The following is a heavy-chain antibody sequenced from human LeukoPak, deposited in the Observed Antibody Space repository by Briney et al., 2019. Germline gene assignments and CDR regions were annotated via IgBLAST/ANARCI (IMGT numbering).Heavy chain of an antibody. J-gene: IGHJ2*01. D-gene: IGHD2-21*02. V-gene: IGHV4-39*07. CDR1: GGSISSSSYY. CDR3: ARGSECGGDCYWYFDL. CDR2: IYYSGST. Sequence: SETLSLTGTVSGGSISSSSYYWGWIRQPPGKGLEWIGSIYYSGSTYYNPSLKSRVTISVDTSKNQFSLKLSSVTAADTAVYYCARGSECGGDCYWYFDLWGRGTLVTVSS.